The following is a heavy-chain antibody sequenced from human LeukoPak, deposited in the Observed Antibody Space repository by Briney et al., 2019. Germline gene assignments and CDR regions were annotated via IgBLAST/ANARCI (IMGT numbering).Heavy chain of an antibody. J-gene: IGHJ5*02. CDR3: ARDFRRSYYDFWSGYYSWFDP. V-gene: IGHV4-31*03. Sequence: PSQTLSLTCTVPGGSISSGGYYWSWIRQHPGKGLEWIGYIYYSGSTYYNPSLKSRVTISVDTSKNQFSLKLSSVTAADTAVYYCARDFRRSYYDFWSGYYSWFDPWGQGTLVTVSS. CDR2: IYYSGST. D-gene: IGHD3-3*01. CDR1: GGSISSGGYY.